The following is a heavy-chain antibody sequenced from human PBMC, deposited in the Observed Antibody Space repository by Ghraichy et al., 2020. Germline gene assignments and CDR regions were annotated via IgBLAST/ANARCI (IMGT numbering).Heavy chain of an antibody. CDR1: VGSFSGYY. CDR2: INPTGTT. Sequence: ETLSLTCAVYVGSFSGYYWSWIRQPPGRGLEWIGEINPTGTTNNNPSLKSRLTLLVDPSKNQFSLQLKSVTAADTAVYYCARRRQTWSAAEGDAFDIWGHGTMVTVSS. J-gene: IGHJ3*02. V-gene: IGHV4-34*01. D-gene: IGHD5-18*01. CDR3: ARRRQTWSAAEGDAFDI.